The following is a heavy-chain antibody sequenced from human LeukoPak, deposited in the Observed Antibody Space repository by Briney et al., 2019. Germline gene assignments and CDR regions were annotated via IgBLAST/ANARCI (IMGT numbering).Heavy chain of an antibody. J-gene: IGHJ5*02. V-gene: IGHV4-61*09. D-gene: IGHD3-10*01. CDR3: ARGSGYYGWFDP. CDR2: IYYSGST. CDR1: GGSINSGSYY. Sequence: PSQTLSLTCTVSGGSINSGSYYWSWIRQPAGKGLEWIGYIYYSGSTNYNPSLKSRVTISVDTSKNQFSLKLSSVTAADTAVYYCARGSGYYGWFDPWGQGTLVTVSS.